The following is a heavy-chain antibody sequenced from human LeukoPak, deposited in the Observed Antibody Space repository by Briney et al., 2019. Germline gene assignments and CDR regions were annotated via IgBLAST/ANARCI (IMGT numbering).Heavy chain of an antibody. Sequence: ASVKVSCKASGYTFTSYAMHWVRQAPGQRLEWIGWINAGNGNTKYSQKFQGRVTTTRDTSASTAYMELSSLRSEDTAVYYCARGEPNDFWSGYYPNWFDPWGQGTLVTVSS. CDR1: GYTFTSYA. CDR2: INAGNGNT. D-gene: IGHD3-3*01. CDR3: ARGEPNDFWSGYYPNWFDP. J-gene: IGHJ5*02. V-gene: IGHV1-3*01.